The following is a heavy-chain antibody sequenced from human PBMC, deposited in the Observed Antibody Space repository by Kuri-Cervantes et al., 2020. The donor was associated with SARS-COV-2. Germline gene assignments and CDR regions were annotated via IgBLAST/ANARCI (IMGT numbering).Heavy chain of an antibody. CDR1: GGSISSYY. J-gene: IGHJ4*02. CDR2: IYTSGGT. Sequence: SETLSLTCTVSGGSISSYYWSWIRQPAGKGLEWIGRIYTSGGTNYNPSLKSRVTLSVDTSKNQFSLKLSSVTAADTAVYYCARLTAVAGTFDYWGQGTLVTVSS. V-gene: IGHV4-4*07. CDR3: ARLTAVAGTFDY. D-gene: IGHD6-19*01.